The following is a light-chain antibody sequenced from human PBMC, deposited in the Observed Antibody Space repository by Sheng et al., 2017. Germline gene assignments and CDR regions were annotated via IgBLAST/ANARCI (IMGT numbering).Light chain of an antibody. V-gene: IGKV1-39*01. Sequence: IQMTQSPSSLSASIGDRVTITCRASQSITSYLNWYQQKPGKAPKLLIYTASSLYSGVPSRFSGSRSGTDFTLTINSLQPEDFATYYCQQTYTTPPTFGQGTKLEIK. CDR1: QSITSY. CDR3: QQTYTTPPT. J-gene: IGKJ2*01. CDR2: TAS.